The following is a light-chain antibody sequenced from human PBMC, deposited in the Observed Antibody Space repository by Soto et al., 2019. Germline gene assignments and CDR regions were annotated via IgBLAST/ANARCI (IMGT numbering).Light chain of an antibody. J-gene: IGLJ2*01. CDR1: SSNIGSYS. V-gene: IGLV1-51*02. Sequence: QSALTQPPSVSAAPGHKVSVSCSGSSSNIGSYSVSWYQQLPGTAPKLLIYENYERPSGIPDRFSGSKSGTSATLGITGLQTGDEADYYCGAWDGSLTGGVFGRWT. CDR2: ENY. CDR3: GAWDGSLTGGV.